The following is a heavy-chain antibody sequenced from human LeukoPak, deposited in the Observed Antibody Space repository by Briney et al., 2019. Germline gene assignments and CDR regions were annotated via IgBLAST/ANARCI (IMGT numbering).Heavy chain of an antibody. CDR2: MNPNSGNT. J-gene: IGHJ4*02. CDR1: GYTFTSYD. Sequence: GASVKVSCKASGYTFTSYDINWVRQATGQGLEWMGWMNPNSGNTGYAQKFQGRVTMTRNTSISTAYMELGSLRSEDTAVYYCARILWFGELSFDYWGQGTLVTVSS. CDR3: ARILWFGELSFDY. D-gene: IGHD3-10*01. V-gene: IGHV1-8*01.